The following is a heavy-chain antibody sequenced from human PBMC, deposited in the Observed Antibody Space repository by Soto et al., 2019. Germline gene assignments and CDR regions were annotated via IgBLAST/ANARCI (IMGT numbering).Heavy chain of an antibody. J-gene: IGHJ6*02. CDR2: FDPEDGET. D-gene: IGHD3-9*01. CDR1: GYTLTELS. Sequence: GASVKVSCKVSGYTLTELSMHWVRQAPGKGLEWMGGFDPEDGETIYAQKFQGRVTMTEDTSTDTAYMELSSLRSEDTAVYYCASGLRYFDWFPRMDVWGQGTTVTVSS. V-gene: IGHV1-24*01. CDR3: ASGLRYFDWFPRMDV.